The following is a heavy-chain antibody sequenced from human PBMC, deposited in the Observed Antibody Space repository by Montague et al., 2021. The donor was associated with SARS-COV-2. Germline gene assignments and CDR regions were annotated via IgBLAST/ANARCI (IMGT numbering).Heavy chain of an antibody. D-gene: IGHD3-22*01. V-gene: IGHV4-34*01. CDR3: ARGKADFFMTVVGVTAASYYFDWWGQGTRFTVAV. J-gene: IGHJ6*03. CDR2: INHRGST. CDR1: GGSFNGYY. Sequence: SETLSLTCAVSGGSFNGYYWGWIRQPPGKGLEWVGEINHRGSTTYNPSLKSRVTISADTSKNQFSLRLTSVTAADTATYFCARGKADFFMTVVGVTAASYYFDWWGQGTRFTVAVGGKGTTGTVSS.